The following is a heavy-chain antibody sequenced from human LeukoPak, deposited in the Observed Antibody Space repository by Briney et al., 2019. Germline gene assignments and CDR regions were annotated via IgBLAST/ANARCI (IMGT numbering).Heavy chain of an antibody. CDR3: ARSSYSYYYYYYYMDV. V-gene: IGHV1-69*01. CDR2: IIPIFGTA. J-gene: IGHJ6*03. Sequence: SVKVSCKASGGTFSSYAISWVRQAPGQGLEWMGGIIPIFGTANYAQKFQGRVTITADESTSTAYMELSSLRSEDTAVYYCARSSYSYYYYYYYMDVWGKGTTVTVSS. CDR1: GGTFSSYA. D-gene: IGHD2-15*01.